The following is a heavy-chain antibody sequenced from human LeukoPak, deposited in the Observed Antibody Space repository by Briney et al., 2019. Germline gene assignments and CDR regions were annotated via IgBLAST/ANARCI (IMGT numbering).Heavy chain of an antibody. Sequence: ASVKVACKASGYTFTGYYMHWVRQAPGQGLEWMGWINPNSGGTNYAQKFQGRVTMTRDTSISTAYMELSRLRSDDTAVYYCARQAPPYDSSGYFDYWGQGTPVTVSS. D-gene: IGHD3-22*01. CDR1: GYTFTGYY. V-gene: IGHV1-2*02. CDR2: INPNSGGT. J-gene: IGHJ4*02. CDR3: ARQAPPYDSSGYFDY.